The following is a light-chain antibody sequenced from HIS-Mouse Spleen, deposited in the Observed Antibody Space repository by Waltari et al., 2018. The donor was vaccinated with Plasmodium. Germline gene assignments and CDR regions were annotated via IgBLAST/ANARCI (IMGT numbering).Light chain of an antibody. CDR2: EGS. J-gene: IGLJ3*02. V-gene: IGLV2-23*01. CDR1: SSDVGSYNL. CDR3: CSYAGSSSWV. Sequence: QSALTQPASVSGSPGQSITISCTGTSSDVGSYNLVSWYQQHPGKAPKLMSYEGSKRASGVSNLFSGPKSGNTASLTISGLQAEDEADYYCCSYAGSSSWVFGGGTKLTVL.